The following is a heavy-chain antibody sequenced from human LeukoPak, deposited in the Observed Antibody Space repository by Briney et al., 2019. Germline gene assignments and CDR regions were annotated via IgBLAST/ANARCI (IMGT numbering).Heavy chain of an antibody. Sequence: PGGSLRLSCAASGFTFSSYSMNWVRQAPGKGLEWVSSISSSSSYIYYADSVKGRFTISRDNAKNSLYLQMNSLRAEDTAVYYCAKDSQLGLPNTPWGQGTLVTVSS. D-gene: IGHD1/OR15-1a*01. CDR3: AKDSQLGLPNTP. CDR1: GFTFSSYS. CDR2: ISSSSSYI. J-gene: IGHJ5*02. V-gene: IGHV3-21*01.